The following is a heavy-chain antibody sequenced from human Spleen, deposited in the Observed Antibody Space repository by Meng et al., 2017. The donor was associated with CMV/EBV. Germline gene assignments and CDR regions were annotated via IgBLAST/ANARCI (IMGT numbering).Heavy chain of an antibody. Sequence: GESLKISCAASGFTFSDYYMSWIRQAPGKGLEWVSYISSSGSTIYYADSVKGRFTISRDNSKNTLYLQMNSLRAEDTAVYYCAKDPAAEHYQGYWGQGTLVTVSS. J-gene: IGHJ4*02. CDR1: GFTFSDYY. CDR2: ISSSGSTI. V-gene: IGHV3-11*01. CDR3: AKDPAAEHYQGY. D-gene: IGHD3-3*02.